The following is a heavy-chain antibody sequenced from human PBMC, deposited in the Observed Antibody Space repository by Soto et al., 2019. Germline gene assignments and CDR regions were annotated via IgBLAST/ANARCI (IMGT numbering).Heavy chain of an antibody. CDR1: GFTFSSYI. J-gene: IGHJ4*02. D-gene: IGHD5-12*01. CDR3: ARWLQGD. CDR2: ISSSSYI. V-gene: IGHV3-21*01. Sequence: GGSLRLSCAASGFTFSSYIMNWVRQSPGKGLEWVSSISSSSYIYYADSVKGRFTVSRDNAKNSLYLQMNSLRAEDTAVYYCARWLQGDWGQGTLVTVSS.